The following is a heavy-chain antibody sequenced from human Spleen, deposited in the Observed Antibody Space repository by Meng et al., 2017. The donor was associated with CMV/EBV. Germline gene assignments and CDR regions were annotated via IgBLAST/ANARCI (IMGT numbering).Heavy chain of an antibody. CDR2: IISIFGTA. D-gene: IGHD6-13*01. CDR3: ARAAPHSSSWYTYLDY. CDR1: GTCSSYA. Sequence: GTCSSYAISRVRQAPGQGLEWMGGIISIFGTADYAQKFQGRVTITTDESTSTAYMELSSLRSEDTAVYYCARAAPHSSSWYTYLDYWGQGTLVTVSS. V-gene: IGHV1-69*05. J-gene: IGHJ4*02.